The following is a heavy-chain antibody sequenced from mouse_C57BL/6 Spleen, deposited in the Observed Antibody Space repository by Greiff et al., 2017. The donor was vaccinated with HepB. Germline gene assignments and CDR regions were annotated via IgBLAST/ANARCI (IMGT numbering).Heavy chain of an antibody. Sequence: EVKLMESGGDLVKPGGSLKLSCAASGFTFSSYGMSWVRQTPDKRLEWVATISSGGSYTYYPDSVKGRFTISRDNAKNTLYLQMSSLKSEDTAMYYCARQGDYYGSSSYAMDYWGQGTSVTVSS. J-gene: IGHJ4*01. CDR1: GFTFSSYG. V-gene: IGHV5-6*01. CDR2: ISSGGSYT. D-gene: IGHD1-1*01. CDR3: ARQGDYYGSSSYAMDY.